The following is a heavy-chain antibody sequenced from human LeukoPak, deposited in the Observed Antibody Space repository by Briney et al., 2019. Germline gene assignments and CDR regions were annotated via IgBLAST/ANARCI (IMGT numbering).Heavy chain of an antibody. D-gene: IGHD6-13*01. V-gene: IGHV3-9*01. CDR3: AKDKYSSSFSEFDY. Sequence: PGVSLRLSCAASGFSFDDQAMHWVRQAPGKGLEWVAGISWNSNSIGYADSVKGRFTISRDNAKNSLYLQMNSLTSEDTALYYCAKDKYSSSFSEFDYWGQGTLVTVSS. J-gene: IGHJ4*02. CDR1: GFSFDDQA. CDR2: ISWNSNSI.